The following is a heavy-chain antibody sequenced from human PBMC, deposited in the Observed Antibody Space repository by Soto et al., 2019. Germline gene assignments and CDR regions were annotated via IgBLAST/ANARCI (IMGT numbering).Heavy chain of an antibody. CDR1: GFTFSSYG. D-gene: IGHD2-21*02. CDR3: ARSIVVVTVLDY. Sequence: GGSLRLSCAASGFTFSSYGMHWVRQAPGKGLEWVAVISYDGSNKYYADSVKGRFTISRDNSKNTLYLQMNSLRAEDTAVYYCARSIVVVTVLDYWGQGTLVTVSS. J-gene: IGHJ4*02. V-gene: IGHV3-30*03. CDR2: ISYDGSNK.